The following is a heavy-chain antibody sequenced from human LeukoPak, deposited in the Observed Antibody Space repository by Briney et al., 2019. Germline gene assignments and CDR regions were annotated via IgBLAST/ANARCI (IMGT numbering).Heavy chain of an antibody. CDR2: ISGSGGST. CDR3: AKDRIIAVAGFDY. V-gene: IGHV3-23*01. CDR1: GFTFSSYA. D-gene: IGHD6-19*01. J-gene: IGHJ4*02. Sequence: PRGSLRLSCAASGFTFSSYAMSWVRQAPGKGLEWVSAISGSGGSTYYADSVKGRFTISRDNSKNTLYLQMNSLRAEDTAVYYCAKDRIIAVAGFDYWGQGTLVTVSS.